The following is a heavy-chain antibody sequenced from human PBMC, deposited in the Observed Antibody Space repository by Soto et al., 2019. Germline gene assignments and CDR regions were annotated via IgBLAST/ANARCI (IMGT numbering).Heavy chain of an antibody. D-gene: IGHD1-20*01. CDR1: GFTFRNYW. CDR2: TNQDGRER. Sequence: GGSLRLSCVASGFTFRNYWMSWLRQAPGKGLEWVANTNQDGRERYSVDSVKGRFTISRDNAKNSMHLQMNSLRAEDTAVYYCAKAISGYNAPLDHWGQGTRVTVSS. V-gene: IGHV3-7*03. J-gene: IGHJ4*02. CDR3: AKAISGYNAPLDH.